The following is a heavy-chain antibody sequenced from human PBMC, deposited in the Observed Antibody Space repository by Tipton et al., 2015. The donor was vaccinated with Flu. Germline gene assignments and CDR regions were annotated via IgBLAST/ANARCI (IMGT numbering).Heavy chain of an antibody. J-gene: IGHJ5*01. D-gene: IGHD2-21*01. CDR3: ARRLDSDSYGGVDS. Sequence: TLSLTCTVSGASIHSSSWNWIRQPPGKGLEWIGNISYIGGTNYNPSLKSRVIISLDTSRNQLSLSVDSVTAADPAVYYCARRLDSDSYGGVDSWGRGILVTVSS. CDR1: GASIHSSS. CDR2: ISYIGGT. V-gene: IGHV4-59*01.